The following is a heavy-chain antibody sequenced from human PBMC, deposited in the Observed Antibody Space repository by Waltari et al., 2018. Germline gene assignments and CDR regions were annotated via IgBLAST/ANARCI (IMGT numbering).Heavy chain of an antibody. Sequence: QLLESGGGLVQPGGSLRLSCATSGFTFSSHAMSWVRQSPGKGLGWVSAITDTGDGTYDADSVKVRFTMSRDNPNNTLYLQMNSLRAEDTAIYDCAKDSPILALWGQGTLVTVSS. V-gene: IGHV3-23*01. CDR2: ITDTGDGT. CDR1: GFTFSSHA. D-gene: IGHD3-3*02. J-gene: IGHJ1*01. CDR3: AKDSPILAL.